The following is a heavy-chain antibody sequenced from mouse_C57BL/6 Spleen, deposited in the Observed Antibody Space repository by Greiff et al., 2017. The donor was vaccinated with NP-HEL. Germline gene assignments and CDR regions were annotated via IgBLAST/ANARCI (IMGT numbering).Heavy chain of an antibody. CDR2: IYPRDGST. CDR1: GYTFTSYD. Sequence: VQLQQSGPELVKPGASVKLSCKASGYTFTSYDINWVKQRPGQGLEWIGWIYPRDGSTKYNEKFKGKATLTVDTSSSTAYMELHSLTSEDSAVYLCARDYDHDGAWFAYWGQGTLVTVSA. CDR3: ARDYDHDGAWFAY. V-gene: IGHV1-85*01. D-gene: IGHD2-4*01. J-gene: IGHJ3*01.